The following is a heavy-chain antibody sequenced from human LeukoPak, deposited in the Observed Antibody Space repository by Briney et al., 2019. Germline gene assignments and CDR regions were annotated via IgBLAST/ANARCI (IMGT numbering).Heavy chain of an antibody. J-gene: IGHJ4*02. CDR2: ISSSSSYI. V-gene: IGHV3-21*01. CDR1: GFTFSSYS. CDR3: ARDGGYSYGTRY. D-gene: IGHD5-18*01. Sequence: GGSLRLSCAASGFTFSSYSMNWVRQAPGKGLEWVSSISSSSSYIYYADSVTGRFTISRDNAKNSLYLQMNSLRAEDTAVYYCARDGGYSYGTRYWGQGTLVTVSS.